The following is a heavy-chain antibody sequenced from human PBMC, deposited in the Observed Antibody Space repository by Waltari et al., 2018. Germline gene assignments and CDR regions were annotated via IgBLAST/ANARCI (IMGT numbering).Heavy chain of an antibody. D-gene: IGHD1-26*01. CDR1: GFTFSSYA. Sequence: EVQLLESGGGLVQPGGSLRLSCAASGFTFSSYAMXWVRQAPGKGLEWVSVIYRGGSTYYANSVKGRFTISRDNSKNTLYLQMNSLRAEDTAVYYCAKSMYSGSYLIDYWGQGTLVTXSS. V-gene: IGHV3-23*03. J-gene: IGHJ4*02. CDR2: IYRGGST. CDR3: AKSMYSGSYLIDY.